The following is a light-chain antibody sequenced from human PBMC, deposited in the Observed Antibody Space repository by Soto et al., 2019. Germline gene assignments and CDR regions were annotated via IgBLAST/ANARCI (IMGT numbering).Light chain of an antibody. Sequence: ETVMTQSPCTLSVCLLERSTLSCRASQSVSIHLAWYQQKPGQAPRLLIYDTSTRATGIPARFSGSGSGTEFTLTISSLQSEDFALYYCQQYNHWPLTFGGGTKVDIK. V-gene: IGKV3-15*01. CDR3: QQYNHWPLT. CDR1: QSVSIH. J-gene: IGKJ4*01. CDR2: DTS.